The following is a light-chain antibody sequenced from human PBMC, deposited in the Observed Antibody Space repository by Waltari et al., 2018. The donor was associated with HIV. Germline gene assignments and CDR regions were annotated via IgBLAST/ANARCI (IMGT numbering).Light chain of an antibody. CDR1: QSLLHSNGINY. Sequence: EILMTQSPPSLPVTPGKPASISCRSSQSLLHSNGINYLDWYLQKPGQSPQLLIYLGSNRASGVPDRFSGGGSVTDFTLKISRVEAEDLGGVYYCMQALQTPYTFGQGTKLELK. CDR2: LGS. V-gene: IGKV2-28*01. CDR3: MQALQTPYT. J-gene: IGKJ2*01.